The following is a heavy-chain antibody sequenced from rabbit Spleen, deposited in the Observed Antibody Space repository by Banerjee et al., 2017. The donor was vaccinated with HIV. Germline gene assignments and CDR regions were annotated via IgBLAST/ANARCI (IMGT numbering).Heavy chain of an antibody. CDR3: ARDLVAVIGWNFSL. CDR1: GVSFSDDSY. Sequence: QEQLVESGGGLVQPEGSLTLTCTTSGVSFSDDSYMCWVRQAPGKGLEWIGTIYAGSTGTIDYASWAKGRLTISKASSTTVTLQMTSLTAADTATYFCARDLVAVIGWNFSLWGPGTLVTVS. D-gene: IGHD1-1*01. V-gene: IGHV1S45*01. J-gene: IGHJ6*01. CDR2: IYAGSTGTI.